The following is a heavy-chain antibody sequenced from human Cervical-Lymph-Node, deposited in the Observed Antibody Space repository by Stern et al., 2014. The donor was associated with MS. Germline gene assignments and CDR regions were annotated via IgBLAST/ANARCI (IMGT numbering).Heavy chain of an antibody. J-gene: IGHJ4*02. CDR1: GYSFANYW. CDR3: VRLYCRSSSCYLDY. D-gene: IGHD2-2*01. Sequence: EVQLLESGAEVKKPGESLKISCKASGYSFANYWIGWVRQMSGEGLEWMGIIWPGDSETRYSPPFQGHVTISADKSISSAYLQWSSLKASDTATYYCVRLYCRSSSCYLDYWGQGSLVAVSS. CDR2: IWPGDSET. V-gene: IGHV5-51*01.